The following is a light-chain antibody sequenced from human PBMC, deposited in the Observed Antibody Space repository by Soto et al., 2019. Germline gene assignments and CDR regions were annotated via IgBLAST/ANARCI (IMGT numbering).Light chain of an antibody. J-gene: IGKJ5*01. CDR2: DAS. V-gene: IGKV1-33*01. CDR3: QQYESLPLT. CDR1: QDINKN. Sequence: DLQMTQSPSSLSASVGDRVTITCQASQDINKNLSWYQQKPGKAPKLLIYDASDLETGVPSRFSGSGSGTGFTFTISSLQPEDFATYYCQQYESLPLTFGQGTRLEIK.